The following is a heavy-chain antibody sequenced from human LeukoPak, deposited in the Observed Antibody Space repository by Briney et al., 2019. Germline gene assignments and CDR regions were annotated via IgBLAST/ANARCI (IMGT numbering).Heavy chain of an antibody. V-gene: IGHV3-7*05. Sequence: GGSLRLSCAASGFTFSNCWMNWVRQAPGKGLEWVANIKQDGSEKYYVDSVKGRFTISRDNAKNSLYLQMSSLRAEDTAVYYCGMAMDVWGRGTTVTVSS. D-gene: IGHD5-24*01. CDR2: IKQDGSEK. J-gene: IGHJ6*02. CDR3: GMAMDV. CDR1: GFTFSNCW.